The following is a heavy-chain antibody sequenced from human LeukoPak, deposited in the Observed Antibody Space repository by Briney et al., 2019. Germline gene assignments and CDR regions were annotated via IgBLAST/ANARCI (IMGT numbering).Heavy chain of an antibody. CDR2: IYDMGST. J-gene: IGHJ4*02. CDR1: GGSISSYY. Sequence: SETLSLTCSVSGGSISSYYWNWVRQPPGRGLEWIAYIYDMGSTNYNPSLKSRVTISVDTSKNQFSLKLSSVTAADTAVYYCAREGNYYDSSGYSFPFDYWGQGTLVTVSS. CDR3: AREGNYYDSSGYSFPFDY. D-gene: IGHD3-22*01. V-gene: IGHV4-59*12.